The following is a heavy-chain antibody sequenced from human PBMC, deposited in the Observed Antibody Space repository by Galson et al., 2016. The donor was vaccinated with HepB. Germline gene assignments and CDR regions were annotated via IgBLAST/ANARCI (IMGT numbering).Heavy chain of an antibody. J-gene: IGHJ5*01. CDR1: GGSISYYY. CDR3: ASIIVGATSMGWFDS. D-gene: IGHD1-26*01. CDR2: IYYSGST. V-gene: IGHV4-59*08. Sequence: SETLSLTCTVSGGSISYYYWSWIRQPPGKGLEWIGYIYYSGSTSYSPSLKSPVTISVDTSKKQFSLKLSSVTAADTAVYYCASIIVGATSMGWFDSWGQGTLVTVSS.